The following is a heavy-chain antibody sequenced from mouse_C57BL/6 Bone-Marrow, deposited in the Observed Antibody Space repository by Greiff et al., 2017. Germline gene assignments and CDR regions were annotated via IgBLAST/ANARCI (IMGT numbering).Heavy chain of an antibody. CDR3: ARGITSEY. CDR1: GFTFSSYG. D-gene: IGHD1-2*01. CDR2: ISSGGSYT. V-gene: IGHV5-6*01. J-gene: IGHJ2*01. Sequence: EVQGVESGGDLVKPGGSLKLSCAASGFTFSSYGMSWVRQTPDKRLEWVATISSGGSYTYYPDSVKGRFTISRDNAKNTLYLQMSSLKSEDTAMYYCARGITSEYWGQGTTLTVSS.